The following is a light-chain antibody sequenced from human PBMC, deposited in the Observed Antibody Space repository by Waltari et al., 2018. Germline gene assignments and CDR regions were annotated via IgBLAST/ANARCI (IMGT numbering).Light chain of an antibody. Sequence: EIILTQSPGTLSLSPGERATLACRASKSISRYLAWYQHKPGQPPRLLNYDASNRATGIPDRFSGSGSGTDFSLTISRLEPEDFAVYYCQKYGSLPATFGQGTKVEIK. J-gene: IGKJ1*01. CDR3: QKYGSLPAT. V-gene: IGKV3-20*01. CDR1: KSISRY. CDR2: DAS.